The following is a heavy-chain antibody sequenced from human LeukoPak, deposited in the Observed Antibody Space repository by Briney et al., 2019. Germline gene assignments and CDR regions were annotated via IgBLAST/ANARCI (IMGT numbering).Heavy chain of an antibody. Sequence: KASETLSLTCTVSGGSISSGSYYWSWIRQPAGKGLEWIGRIYTSGSTNYNPSLKSRVTISVDTSKNQFSLKLSSVTAADTAVYYCARGGCSGGSCPYPYYFDHWGQGTLVTVSS. J-gene: IGHJ4*02. CDR3: ARGGCSGGSCPYPYYFDH. CDR2: IYTSGST. V-gene: IGHV4-61*02. CDR1: GGSISSGSYY. D-gene: IGHD2-15*01.